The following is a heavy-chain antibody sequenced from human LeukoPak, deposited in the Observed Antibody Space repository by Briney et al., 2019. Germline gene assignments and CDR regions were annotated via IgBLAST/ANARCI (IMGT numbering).Heavy chain of an antibody. CDR3: AKDRDRAAAGFFDY. CDR2: ISSSSSYI. CDR1: GFTFSSYS. V-gene: IGHV3-21*01. Sequence: GGSLRLSCAASGFTFSSYSMNWVRQAPGKGLEWVSSISSSSSYIYYADSVKGRFTISRDNAKNSLYLQMNSLRAEDTAVYYCAKDRDRAAAGFFDYWGQGTLVTVSS. D-gene: IGHD6-13*01. J-gene: IGHJ4*02.